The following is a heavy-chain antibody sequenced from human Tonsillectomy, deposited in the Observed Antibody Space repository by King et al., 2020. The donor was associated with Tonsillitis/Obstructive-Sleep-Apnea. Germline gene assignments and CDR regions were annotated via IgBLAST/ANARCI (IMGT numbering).Heavy chain of an antibody. Sequence: VQLVESGAEVKKPGASVKVSCKASGYTFTGYYMHWVRQAPGQGLEWMGWINPNSGGTNYAQKFQGRVTMTRDTSISTAYMELSRLRSDDTAVYYCARDTLTFWFGDQERYGMDVWGQGTTVTVSS. D-gene: IGHD3-10*01. CDR3: ARDTLTFWFGDQERYGMDV. J-gene: IGHJ6*02. CDR1: GYTFTGYY. V-gene: IGHV1-2*02. CDR2: INPNSGGT.